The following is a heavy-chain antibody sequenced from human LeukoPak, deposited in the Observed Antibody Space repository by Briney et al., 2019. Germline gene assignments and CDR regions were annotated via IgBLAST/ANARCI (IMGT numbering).Heavy chain of an antibody. CDR3: ARSVSSSRFSLWKY. J-gene: IGHJ4*02. V-gene: IGHV4-59*01. D-gene: IGHD6-13*01. Sequence: SETLSLTCTVSGGSISSYYLSWMRQLPGKGLEWIGYFYHSGGTNYNPSLQGRVTMSIDTSKNQFSLKLTSVTTADTAVYYCARSVSSSRFSLWKYWGQGPWSPSPQ. CDR1: GGSISSYY. CDR2: FYHSGGT.